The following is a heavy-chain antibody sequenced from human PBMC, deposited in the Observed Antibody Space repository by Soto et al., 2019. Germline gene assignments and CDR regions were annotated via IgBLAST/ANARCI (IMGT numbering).Heavy chain of an antibody. Sequence: EVQLLESGGGLVQPGGSLRLSCVASGFTFSSYAMSWVRQAPGKGLEWVSAISGSGGTTYYADSVKGRFTISRDNSKNTLYLQMNSLRAEDTALYYCARYCDSPNYSGSHYYGMDVWGQGTTVTVSS. J-gene: IGHJ6*02. CDR3: ARYCDSPNYSGSHYYGMDV. D-gene: IGHD2-2*01. CDR1: GFTFSSYA. V-gene: IGHV3-23*01. CDR2: ISGSGGTT.